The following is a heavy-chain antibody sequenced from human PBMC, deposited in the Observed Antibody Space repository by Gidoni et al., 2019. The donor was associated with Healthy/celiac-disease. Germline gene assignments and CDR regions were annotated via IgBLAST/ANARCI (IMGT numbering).Heavy chain of an antibody. CDR2: ISSSSSTI. J-gene: IGHJ4*02. V-gene: IGHV3-48*02. D-gene: IGHD2-21*02. CDR1: GFTFSSYS. Sequence: EVQLVESGGGLVQPGGSLRLSCAASGFTFSSYSMNWVRQAPGKGLEWVSYISSSSSTIYYADSVKGRFTISRDNAKNSLYLQMNSLRDEDTAVYYCARDQGDVFCGGDCYSLLGYWGQGTLVTVSS. CDR3: ARDQGDVFCGGDCYSLLGY.